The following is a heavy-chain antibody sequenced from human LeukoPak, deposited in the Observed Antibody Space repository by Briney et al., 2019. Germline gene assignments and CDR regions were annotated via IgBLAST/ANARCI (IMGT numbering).Heavy chain of an antibody. J-gene: IGHJ4*02. D-gene: IGHD3-9*01. Sequence: GGSLRLSCVATGFTFSSSWMHRVRQVPGKGLVLVSRLNGDGSITNYSDSVRGRFTISRDNAKNTLYLQMTSLSAEDTAVYYCARAPGYPLTSWGQGTLVTVSS. CDR3: ARAPGYPLTS. CDR2: LNGDGSIT. V-gene: IGHV3-74*01. CDR1: GFTFSSSW.